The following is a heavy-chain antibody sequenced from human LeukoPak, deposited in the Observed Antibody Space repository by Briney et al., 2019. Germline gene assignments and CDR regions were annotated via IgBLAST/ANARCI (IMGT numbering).Heavy chain of an antibody. D-gene: IGHD5-18*01. V-gene: IGHV4-59*01. CDR2: IYYSGST. CDR1: GGSISSYY. J-gene: IGHJ3*02. Sequence: SETLSLTCTVSGGSISSYYWSWIRQPPGKGLEWIGYIYYSGSTNYNPSLKSRVTISVDTTKNQFSLKLSSVTAADTAVYYCAREGSRYGSGGDAFDIWGQGTMVTVSS. CDR3: AREGSRYGSGGDAFDI.